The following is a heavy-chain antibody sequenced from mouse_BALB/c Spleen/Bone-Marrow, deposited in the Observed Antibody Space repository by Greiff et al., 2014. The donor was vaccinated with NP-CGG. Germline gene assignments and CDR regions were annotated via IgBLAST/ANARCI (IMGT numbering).Heavy chain of an antibody. Sequence: QGQLKEAGAELVRPGASVKGSCKASGYAFTNYWVEGVKQRPGQGLGWIGVINPGSGGINYNEKFKGKATLTADKSSSTAYMQLSSLTSDDSAVYFCARELVRGMDYWGQGTSVTVSS. CDR3: ARELVRGMDY. J-gene: IGHJ4*01. CDR2: INPGSGGI. CDR1: GYAFTNYW. V-gene: IGHV1-54*01. D-gene: IGHD1-1*01.